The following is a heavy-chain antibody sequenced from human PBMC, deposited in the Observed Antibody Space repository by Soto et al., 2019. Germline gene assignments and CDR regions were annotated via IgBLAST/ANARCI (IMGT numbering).Heavy chain of an antibody. CDR2: IWYDGSNK. CDR3: ARDRGYYDSSGSRGGMDV. D-gene: IGHD3-22*01. Sequence: GGSLRLSCAASGFTFSSYGMHWVRQAPGKGLEWVAVIWYDGSNKYYADSVKGRFTISRDNSKNTLYLQMNSLRAEDTAVYYCARDRGYYDSSGSRGGMDVWGQGTTVTVSS. J-gene: IGHJ6*02. V-gene: IGHV3-33*01. CDR1: GFTFSSYG.